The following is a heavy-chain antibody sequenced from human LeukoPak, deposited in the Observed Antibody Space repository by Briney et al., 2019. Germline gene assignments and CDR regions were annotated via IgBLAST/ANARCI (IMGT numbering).Heavy chain of an antibody. CDR1: GFTFSNYW. Sequence: PGGSLRLSCAASGFTFSNYWMSWVRQSPGKGLEWVAKIKQDESEIYYVDSVKGRFTISRDNAKNSLYLQMNSLRAEDTAVYYCAAYGITGKGDAFDIWGQGTMVTVSS. D-gene: IGHD1-20*01. CDR2: IKQDESEI. V-gene: IGHV3-7*01. CDR3: AAYGITGKGDAFDI. J-gene: IGHJ3*02.